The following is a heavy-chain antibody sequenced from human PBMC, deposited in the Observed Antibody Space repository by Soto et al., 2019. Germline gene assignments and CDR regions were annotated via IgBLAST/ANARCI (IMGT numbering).Heavy chain of an antibody. CDR1: GFTFSSYA. D-gene: IGHD5-12*01. CDR3: AKVEGGFYYFDY. V-gene: IGHV3-23*01. J-gene: IGHJ4*02. Sequence: GGSLRLSCAASGFTFSSYAMSWFRQAPGKGLEWVSAISGSGGSTYYADSVKGRFTISRDNSKNTLYLQMNSLRAEDTAVYYCAKVEGGFYYFDYWGQGTLVTVSS. CDR2: ISGSGGST.